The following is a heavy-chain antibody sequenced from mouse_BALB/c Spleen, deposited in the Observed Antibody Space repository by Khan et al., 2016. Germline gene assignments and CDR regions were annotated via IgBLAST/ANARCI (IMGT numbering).Heavy chain of an antibody. D-gene: IGHD3-2*01. V-gene: IGHV5-17*02. J-gene: IGHJ3*01. Sequence: EVELVESGGGLVQPGGSRKLSCAASGFTFSSFGMHWVRQAPEKGLEWVAYISSGSSTIYYADTVKGRVTIPRDNTNNTLILRMTSLRSEGTAVYCCARDSSRLAWFAYWGQGTLVAVSA. CDR3: ARDSSRLAWFAY. CDR2: ISSGSSTI. CDR1: GFTFSSFG.